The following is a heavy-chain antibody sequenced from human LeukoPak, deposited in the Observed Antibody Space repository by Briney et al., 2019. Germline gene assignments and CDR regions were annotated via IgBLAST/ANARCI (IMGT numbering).Heavy chain of an antibody. V-gene: IGHV1-18*01. CDR3: ARVDTAMVTPYYYYYGMDV. CDR1: GYTFTSYG. J-gene: IGHJ6*02. Sequence: ASVKVSCKASGYTFTSYGISWVRQALGQGLEWMGWISAYNGNTNYAQKLQGRVTMTTDTSTSTAYMELRSLRSDDTAVYYCARVDTAMVTPYYYYYGMDVWGQGTTVTVSS. D-gene: IGHD5-18*01. CDR2: ISAYNGNT.